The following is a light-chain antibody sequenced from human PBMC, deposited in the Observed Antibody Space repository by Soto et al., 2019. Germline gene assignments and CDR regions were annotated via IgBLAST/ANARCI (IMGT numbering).Light chain of an antibody. CDR1: QSVSTK. CDR2: GAS. Sequence: EIVMTQSPVTLSVSPVERATLSCRASQSVSTKIAWYQQKPGQAPRLFISGASTRATGIPARFSGSGSGTEFTLTISSLQSEDFAVYYCQQYNNWPRTCGQGTKGDIK. CDR3: QQYNNWPRT. J-gene: IGKJ1*01. V-gene: IGKV3-15*01.